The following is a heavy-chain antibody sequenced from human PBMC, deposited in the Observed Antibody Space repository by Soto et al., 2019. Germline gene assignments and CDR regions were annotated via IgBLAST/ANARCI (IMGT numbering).Heavy chain of an antibody. CDR2: IYTSGST. CDR3: ARDRDYYDYVWGSYRYTSVGFDY. Sequence: SETLSLTCTVSGGSISSYYWSRIRQPVGKGLEWIGRIYTSGSTNYNPSLKSRVTMSVDTSKNQFSLKLSSVTAADTAVYYCARDRDYYDYVWGSYRYTSVGFDYWGQGTLVTVSS. D-gene: IGHD3-16*02. CDR1: GGSISSYY. V-gene: IGHV4-4*07. J-gene: IGHJ4*02.